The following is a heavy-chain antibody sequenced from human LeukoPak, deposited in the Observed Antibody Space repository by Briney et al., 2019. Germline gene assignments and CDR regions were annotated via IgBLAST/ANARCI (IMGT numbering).Heavy chain of an antibody. V-gene: IGHV4-30-2*01. CDR1: GGSLSSGGYS. D-gene: IGHD6-13*01. CDR2: IYHSGST. Sequence: PSQTLSLTCAVSGGSLSSGGYSWSWLRQPPGKGLEWLGYIYHSGSTYYNPSLKSRVTISVDTSKNQFSLKLSSVTAADTAVYYCARGLGEGAAAGVDYGMDVWGQGTTVTVSS. J-gene: IGHJ6*02. CDR3: ARGLGEGAAAGVDYGMDV.